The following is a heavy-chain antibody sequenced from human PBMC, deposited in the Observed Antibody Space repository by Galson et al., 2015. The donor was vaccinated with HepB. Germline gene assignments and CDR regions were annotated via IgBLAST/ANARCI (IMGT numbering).Heavy chain of an antibody. CDR1: GGSVSSGSYY. Sequence: ETLSLTCTVSGGSVSSGSYYWSWIRQPPGKGLEWIGYIYYSGSTNYNPSLKSRVTISVDTSKNQFSLKLSSVTAADTAVYYCARTKVVVVPAAMGPGNWFDPWGQGTLVTVSS. D-gene: IGHD2-2*01. J-gene: IGHJ5*02. CDR2: IYYSGST. CDR3: ARTKVVVVPAAMGPGNWFDP. V-gene: IGHV4-61*01.